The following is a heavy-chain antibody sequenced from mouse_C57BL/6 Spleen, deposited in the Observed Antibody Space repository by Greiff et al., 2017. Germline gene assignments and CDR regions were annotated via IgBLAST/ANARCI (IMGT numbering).Heavy chain of an antibody. Sequence: EVQLMESGEGLVKPGGSLKLSCAASGFTFSSYAMSWVRQTPEKRLEWVAYISRGGDYIYYADTVTGRFTISRDNARNTLYLQMSSLKSEDTAMYYCTREAEYYGILYAMDYWGQGTSVTVSS. D-gene: IGHD2-1*01. CDR1: GFTFSSYA. CDR3: TREAEYYGILYAMDY. CDR2: ISRGGDYI. J-gene: IGHJ4*01. V-gene: IGHV5-9-1*02.